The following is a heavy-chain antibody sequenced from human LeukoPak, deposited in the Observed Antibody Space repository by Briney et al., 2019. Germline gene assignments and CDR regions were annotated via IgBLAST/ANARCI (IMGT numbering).Heavy chain of an antibody. CDR1: GGSISSGGYY. CDR3: ATGGLHDSYYYYYMDV. D-gene: IGHD3-22*01. J-gene: IGHJ6*03. Sequence: SQTLSLTCTVSGGSISSGGYYWSWIRQHPGKGLEWIGYIYYSGSTYYNPSLKSRVTISVDTSKNQFSLKLSSVTAADTAVYYCATGGLHDSYYYYYMDVWGKGTTVTVSS. CDR2: IYYSGST. V-gene: IGHV4-31*03.